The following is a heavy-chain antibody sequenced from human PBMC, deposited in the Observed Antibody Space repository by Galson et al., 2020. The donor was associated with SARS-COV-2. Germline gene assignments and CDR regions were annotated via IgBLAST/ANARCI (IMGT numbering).Heavy chain of an antibody. V-gene: IGHV3-9*01. D-gene: IGHD5-18*01. J-gene: IGHJ4*02. CDR3: AKVGYFPDY. Sequence: SPKIHCAASGFTYDDYAMHLVRQAPGKGLEWDSGISWHSGSIGYADSVNGRFTISRDNAKNSLHLQMNSLRAEDTAVYYWAKVGYFPDYGGQGTLVAVSS. CDR1: GFTYDDYA. CDR2: ISWHSGSI.